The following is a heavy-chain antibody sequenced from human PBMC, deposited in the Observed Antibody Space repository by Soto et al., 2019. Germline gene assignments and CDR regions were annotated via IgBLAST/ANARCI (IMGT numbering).Heavy chain of an antibody. CDR1: ANNFSPFW. V-gene: IGHV5-10-1*01. CDR2: IDPEDSHT. Sequence: ESLKISCKGHANNFSPFWINWVRQMPGRGLEWVGRIDPEDSHTNYSPSLRGHVTISVEKSISTAFLEWGSLKASDTAMYYCATSMTLSAWGQGTPVTLA. J-gene: IGHJ4*02. D-gene: IGHD2-21*01. CDR3: ATSMTLSA.